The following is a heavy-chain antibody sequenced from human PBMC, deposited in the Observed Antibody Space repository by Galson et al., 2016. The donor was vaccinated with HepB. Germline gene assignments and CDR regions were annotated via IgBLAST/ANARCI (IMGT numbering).Heavy chain of an antibody. CDR1: GFTFRSNA. CDR2: ISGSGGST. V-gene: IGHV3-23*01. CDR3: AKFASGTYYLDSFDY. Sequence: SLRLSCAASGFTFRSNAMTWVRQAPGKGLEWVSTISGSGGSTYHADSVKGRFTISRDNSKNTVYLQMNSLRAEDTAVYYCAKFASGTYYLDSFDYWGQGTLVTVSS. D-gene: IGHD3-10*01. J-gene: IGHJ4*02.